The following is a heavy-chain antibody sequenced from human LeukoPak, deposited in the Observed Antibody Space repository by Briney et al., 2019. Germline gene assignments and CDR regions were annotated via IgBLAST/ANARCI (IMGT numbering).Heavy chain of an antibody. Sequence: PGGSLRLSCAASEFTFSNYEMNWVRQAPGKGLEWVSYISNSGSTIYYADSVKGRFTISRDNPKNSLYLQMNSLSTEDTAIYYCARDYDSGTYYINHWGQGTLVTVSS. CDR3: ARDYDSGTYYINH. V-gene: IGHV3-48*03. CDR1: EFTFSNYE. D-gene: IGHD3-10*01. J-gene: IGHJ4*02. CDR2: ISNSGSTI.